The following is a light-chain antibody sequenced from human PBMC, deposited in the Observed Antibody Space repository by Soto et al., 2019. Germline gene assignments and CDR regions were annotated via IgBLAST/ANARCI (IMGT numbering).Light chain of an antibody. Sequence: QSVLTQPASVSGSPGQSITISCTGTSSDVGGYNYVSWYQQHPGKAPKLMIYDVSNRPSGVSNRFSGSKSGNTASLTISGLQAEDEADYYCSSYTSSSTLGFGGGTQQTVL. CDR1: SSDVGGYNY. CDR3: SSYTSSSTLG. V-gene: IGLV2-14*01. J-gene: IGLJ2*01. CDR2: DVS.